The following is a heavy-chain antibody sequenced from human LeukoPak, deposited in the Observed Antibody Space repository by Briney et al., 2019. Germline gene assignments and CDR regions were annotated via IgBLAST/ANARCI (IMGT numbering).Heavy chain of an antibody. D-gene: IGHD4/OR15-4a*01. CDR2: IKEDGGET. CDR3: ARRKEVQTTFDY. Sequence: GGSLRLSCVASGFVFSNYWMGWVRQAQGKGLEGVANIKEDGGETYYVDSVKGRFTISRDNAKNSLDLQMNSLRDEDTAVYYCARRKEVQTTFDYWGQGTLVTVSS. CDR1: GFVFSNYW. V-gene: IGHV3-7*01. J-gene: IGHJ4*02.